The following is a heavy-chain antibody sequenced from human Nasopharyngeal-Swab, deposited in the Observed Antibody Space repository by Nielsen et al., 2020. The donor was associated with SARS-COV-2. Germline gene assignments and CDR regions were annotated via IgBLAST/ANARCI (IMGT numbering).Heavy chain of an antibody. J-gene: IGHJ6*03. CDR2: ISTYNGDT. Sequence: ASVKVSCKASGYIFSSYGITWVRQAPGQGLEWMGWISTYNGDTNYAQELQDRVTMTTDTSTSTVYMELRSLRSDDTAVYYCARGHSRGVPPAAPWDYYYYMDVWGRGTTVTVSS. CDR3: ARGHSRGVPPAAPWDYYYYMDV. V-gene: IGHV1-18*01. CDR1: GYIFSSYG. D-gene: IGHD2-2*01.